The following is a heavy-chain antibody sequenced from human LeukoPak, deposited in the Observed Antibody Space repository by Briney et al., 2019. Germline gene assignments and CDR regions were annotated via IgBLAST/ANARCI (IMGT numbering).Heavy chain of an antibody. V-gene: IGHV3-21*01. CDR3: ARGYSNYGYVFDI. Sequence: PGGSLRLSCAASAFTFSHYSMNWVRQAPGKGLEWVSSISSSSSYIYYADSVKGRFTISRDNAKNSLYLHMNSLRADDTAMYYCARGYSNYGYVFDIWGQGTTVTVSS. CDR1: AFTFSHYS. CDR2: ISSSSSYI. D-gene: IGHD4-11*01. J-gene: IGHJ3*02.